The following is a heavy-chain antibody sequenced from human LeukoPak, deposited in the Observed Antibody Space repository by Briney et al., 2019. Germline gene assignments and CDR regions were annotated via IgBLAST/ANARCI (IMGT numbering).Heavy chain of an antibody. J-gene: IGHJ1*01. CDR2: IFFSGNT. D-gene: IGHD3-22*01. CDR3: ARYGFYYDSSTYFKNDREEGGPHFHY. CDR1: GGSISSSRYY. V-gene: IGHV4-39*07. Sequence: SETLSLTCTVFGGSISSSRYYWGWIRQPPGKGLEWIGSIFFSGNTYYNPSLKSRVTISVDTSKNQFSLKLSSVTAADTAVYYCARYGFYYDSSTYFKNDREEGGPHFHYWGQGTLVTVSS.